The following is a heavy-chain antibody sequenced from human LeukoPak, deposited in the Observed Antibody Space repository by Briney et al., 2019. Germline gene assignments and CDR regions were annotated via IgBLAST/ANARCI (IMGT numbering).Heavy chain of an antibody. J-gene: IGHJ4*02. Sequence: ASVKVSCKASGYTFTSYYMHWVRQAPGQGLEWMGWINPNSGGTNYAQKFQGRVTMTRDTSISTAYMELSRLRSDDTAVYYCARDSASSGWYSLEYFDYWGQGTLVTVSS. V-gene: IGHV1-2*02. CDR2: INPNSGGT. CDR3: ARDSASSGWYSLEYFDY. D-gene: IGHD6-19*01. CDR1: GYTFTSYY.